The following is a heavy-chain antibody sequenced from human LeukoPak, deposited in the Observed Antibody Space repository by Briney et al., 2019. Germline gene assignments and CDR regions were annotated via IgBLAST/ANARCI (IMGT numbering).Heavy chain of an antibody. V-gene: IGHV4-59*05. D-gene: IGHD3-22*01. CDR1: GGSISSYY. CDR3: ARHSYYYDSSGYYYCFDY. Sequence: PSETLSLTCTVSGGSISSYYWSWIRQPPGKGLEWIGSIYSSGSTYYNPSLKSRVTISVVTSKNQFSLKLSSVTAADTAVYYCARHSYYYDSSGYYYCFDYWGQGTLVTVSS. CDR2: IYSSGST. J-gene: IGHJ4*02.